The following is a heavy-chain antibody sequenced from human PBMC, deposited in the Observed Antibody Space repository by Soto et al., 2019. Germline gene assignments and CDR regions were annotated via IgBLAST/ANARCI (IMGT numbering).Heavy chain of an antibody. CDR2: LYTGDTA. D-gene: IGHD6-19*01. V-gene: IGHV3-53*01. CDR3: ARVGAVAAVDY. Sequence: LRLSCAASGFIVSSKYMSWVRQAPGKGLEWVSILYTGDTAYYADSVKGRFTISRDNSKNTLYLQMISLRAEDTAVYYCARVGAVAAVDYCGQGTLVTAPQ. J-gene: IGHJ4*02. CDR1: GFIVSSKY.